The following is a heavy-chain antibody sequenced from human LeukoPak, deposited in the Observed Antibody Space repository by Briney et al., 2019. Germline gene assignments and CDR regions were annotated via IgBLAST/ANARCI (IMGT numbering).Heavy chain of an antibody. CDR1: GFTVSDNY. CDR3: AKGAGNYH. Sequence: PGGSLRLSCAASGFTVSDNYMNWVRQAPGKGLEWVSIIYSGGNTYYADSVRGRFTIYRDNSKNTLYLQMNSLRVDDTGVYYCAKGAGNYHWGQGTLGTVSS. V-gene: IGHV3-53*01. CDR2: IYSGGNT. J-gene: IGHJ5*02.